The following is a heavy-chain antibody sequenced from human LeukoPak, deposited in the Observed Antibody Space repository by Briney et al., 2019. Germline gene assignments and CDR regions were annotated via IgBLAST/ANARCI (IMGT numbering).Heavy chain of an antibody. CDR1: GYTFTGYY. V-gene: IGHV1-2*02. CDR2: INPNSGGT. D-gene: IGHD3-10*01. J-gene: IGHJ4*02. CDR3: ARVSNIYYPLES. Sequence: ASVKVSCKASGYTFTGYYMHWVRQAPGQGLEWMGWINPNSGGTNYAQKFQGRVTMTRDTSISTAYMTLSALRSDDTAVYYCARVSNIYYPLESWGQGTLVTVSS.